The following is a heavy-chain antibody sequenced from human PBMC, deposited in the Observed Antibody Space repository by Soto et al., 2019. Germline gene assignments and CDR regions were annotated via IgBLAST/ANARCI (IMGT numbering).Heavy chain of an antibody. CDR2: ITWNSAYV. J-gene: IGHJ4*02. Sequence: EVHLVESGGGLVQPGRSLRLSCAASGFTFDDYAMHWVRQVPGKGLEWVSGITWNSAYVGYADSVKGRFTISRDNAENSLYLQMNSLSDEDTALYYFAKAVTSGYKSGFDYWGQGTLVTVSS. V-gene: IGHV3-9*01. CDR3: AKAVTSGYKSGFDY. CDR1: GFTFDDYA. D-gene: IGHD5-12*01.